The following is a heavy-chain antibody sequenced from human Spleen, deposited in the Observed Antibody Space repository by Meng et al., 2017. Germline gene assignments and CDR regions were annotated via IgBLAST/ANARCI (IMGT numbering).Heavy chain of an antibody. D-gene: IGHD4-11*01. CDR2: ISISGGRT. Sequence: GESLKISCAASGFTFSNSAMSWVRQAPGKGLEWVSGISISGGRTYYADSVKGRFSVSRDNSKNTLYLQMNSLRGEDTAVYYCAKETNAFDIWGQGTVVTVSS. J-gene: IGHJ3*02. V-gene: IGHV3-23*01. CDR1: GFTFSNSA. CDR3: AKETNAFDI.